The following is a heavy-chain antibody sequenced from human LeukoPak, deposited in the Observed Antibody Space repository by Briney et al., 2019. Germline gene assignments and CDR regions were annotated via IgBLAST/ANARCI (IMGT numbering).Heavy chain of an antibody. D-gene: IGHD5-24*01. J-gene: IGHJ4*02. Sequence: SVTASCKASGGTFSSYAISWVRQAPGQGLEWMGGIIPIFGTANYAQKFQGRVTITTDESTSTAYMELSSLRSEDTAVYYCARAPYGYNNQYYFDYWGQGTLVTVSS. CDR1: GGTFSSYA. CDR3: ARAPYGYNNQYYFDY. V-gene: IGHV1-69*05. CDR2: IIPIFGTA.